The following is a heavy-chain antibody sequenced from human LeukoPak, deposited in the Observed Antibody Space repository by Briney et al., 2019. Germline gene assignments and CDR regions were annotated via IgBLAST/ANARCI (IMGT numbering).Heavy chain of an antibody. CDR3: ASPSIRYSSGWWAY. CDR1: GFTFSSYS. V-gene: IGHV3-21*01. CDR2: ISSSSSYI. D-gene: IGHD6-19*01. Sequence: PGGSLRLSCAASGFTFSSYSMNWVRQAPGKGLEWVSSISSSSSYIYYADSVKGRFTISRDNAKNSLYLQMNRLGAEDTAVYYCASPSIRYSSGWWAYWGQGTLVTVSS. J-gene: IGHJ4*02.